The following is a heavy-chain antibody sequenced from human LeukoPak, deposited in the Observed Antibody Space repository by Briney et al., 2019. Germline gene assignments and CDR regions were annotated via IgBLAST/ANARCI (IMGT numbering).Heavy chain of an antibody. CDR2: ISYDGSNE. V-gene: IGHV3-30-3*01. Sequence: GGSLRLSCAASGFTFSSYAMHWVGQPPGKGLEGVAVISYDGSNEYYADSVKGRFTISRVNSKNTLYLQMNSPRPEDTAVYYSARGIIAARGFDYWGQGTLVTVSS. CDR3: ARGIIAARGFDY. J-gene: IGHJ4*02. CDR1: GFTFSSYA. D-gene: IGHD6-6*01.